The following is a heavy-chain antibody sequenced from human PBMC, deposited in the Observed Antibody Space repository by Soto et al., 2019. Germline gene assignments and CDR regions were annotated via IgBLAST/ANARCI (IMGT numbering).Heavy chain of an antibody. V-gene: IGHV4-59*01. Sequence: QVQLQESGPGLVKPSETLSLTCTVSGGSISSYYWSWIRQPPGKGLEWIGYIYYSGSTNYNPSLTSRVTISVDTSKNQFSLKLSSVTAADTAVYYCARGMLRNWFDPWGQGTLVTVSS. CDR3: ARGMLRNWFDP. CDR1: GGSISSYY. CDR2: IYYSGST. D-gene: IGHD2-8*01. J-gene: IGHJ5*02.